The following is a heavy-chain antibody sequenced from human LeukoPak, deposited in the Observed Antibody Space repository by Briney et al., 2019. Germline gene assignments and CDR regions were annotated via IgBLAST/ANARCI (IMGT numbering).Heavy chain of an antibody. V-gene: IGHV1-2*02. Sequence: ASVKVSCKASGYTFTDYYLHWVRQAPGQGLEWMGWINLNSGGTNSAQKFQGRVAMTRDTSISTAYMDLSRLRSDDTAVYYCARAGVTAGFVTSWFDPWGQGTLVTVSS. J-gene: IGHJ5*02. CDR2: INLNSGGT. CDR1: GYTFTDYY. D-gene: IGHD6-13*01. CDR3: ARAGVTAGFVTSWFDP.